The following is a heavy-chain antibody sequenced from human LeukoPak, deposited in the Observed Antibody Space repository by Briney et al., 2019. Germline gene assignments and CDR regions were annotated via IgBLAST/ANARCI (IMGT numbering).Heavy chain of an antibody. CDR2: ISGSGGST. V-gene: IGHV3-23*01. J-gene: IGHJ6*03. CDR1: GFTFSSYA. Sequence: PGGSLRLSCAASGFTFSSYAMSWVRQAPGKGLEWVSAISGSGGSTYYADSVKGRFTISRDNSKNTLYLQMNSLRAEDTAVYYCAKEGGWSESGDYYYYMDVWGKGTTVTVSS. D-gene: IGHD3-10*01. CDR3: AKEGGWSESGDYYYYMDV.